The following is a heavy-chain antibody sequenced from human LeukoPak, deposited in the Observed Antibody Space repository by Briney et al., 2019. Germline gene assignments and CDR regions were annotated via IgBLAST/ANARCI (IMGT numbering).Heavy chain of an antibody. Sequence: PRGSLRLSCAASGFTFSSYSMNWVRQAPGKGLEWVSYISSSSSTIYYADSVRGRFTISRDNAKNSLYLQMNSLRAEDTAVYYCARGEGFGELFSYWGQGTLVTVSP. CDR1: GFTFSSYS. D-gene: IGHD3-10*01. CDR3: ARGEGFGELFSY. CDR2: ISSSSSTI. J-gene: IGHJ4*02. V-gene: IGHV3-48*04.